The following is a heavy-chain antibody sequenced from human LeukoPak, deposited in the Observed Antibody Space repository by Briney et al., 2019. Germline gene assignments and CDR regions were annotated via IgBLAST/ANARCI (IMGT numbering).Heavy chain of an antibody. D-gene: IGHD4-11*01. CDR3: AREGTVTTPKGVLDY. V-gene: IGHV1-69*05. CDR2: IIPIFGTA. CDR1: GGTFSSYA. Sequence: SVKVSCRASGGTFSSYAISWVRQAPGQGLEWMGGIIPIFGTANYAQKFQGRVTITTDESTSTAYMELSSLRSEDTAVYYCAREGTVTTPKGVLDYWGQGTLATVSS. J-gene: IGHJ4*02.